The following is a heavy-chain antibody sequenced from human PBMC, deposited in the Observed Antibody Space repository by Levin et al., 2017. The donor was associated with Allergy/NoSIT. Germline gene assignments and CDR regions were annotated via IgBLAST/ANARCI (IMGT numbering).Heavy chain of an antibody. D-gene: IGHD6-19*01. Sequence: GGSLRLSCAASGFTFSSYAMSWVRQAPGKGLEWVSAISGSGGSTYYADSVKGRFTISRDNSKNTLYLQMNSLRAEDTAVYYCAKDTHIAVARIDAFDIWGQGTMVTVSS. CDR1: GFTFSSYA. CDR2: ISGSGGST. V-gene: IGHV3-23*01. CDR3: AKDTHIAVARIDAFDI. J-gene: IGHJ3*02.